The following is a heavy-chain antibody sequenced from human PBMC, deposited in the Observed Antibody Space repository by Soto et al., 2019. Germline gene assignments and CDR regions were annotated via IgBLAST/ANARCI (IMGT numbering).Heavy chain of an antibody. D-gene: IGHD1-1*01. Sequence: SQTLSLTCAISGDSVSSNSAAWNWIRQSPSRGLEWLGRTYYRSQWYDDYAVSVKSRITINPDTSENQFSLHLNSVTPEDTAVYYCARGGIKDGYNYHFDYWGQGTLVTVSS. V-gene: IGHV6-1*01. J-gene: IGHJ4*02. CDR3: ARGGIKDGYNYHFDY. CDR1: GDSVSSNSAA. CDR2: TYYRSQWYD.